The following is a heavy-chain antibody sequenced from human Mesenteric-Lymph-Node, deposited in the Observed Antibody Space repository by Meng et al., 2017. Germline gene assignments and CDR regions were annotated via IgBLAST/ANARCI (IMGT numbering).Heavy chain of an antibody. CDR1: GFPFNSHE. CDR2: INSGGNTA. Sequence: GESLKISCAASGFPFNSHEMNWVRQAPGKGLEWVSYINSGGNTAYYADSVKGRFTISRDNAKNSLYLQMNSLRAEDTAVYYCAREDWNPPAGYDYWGQGTLVTVSS. V-gene: IGHV3-48*03. CDR3: AREDWNPPAGYDY. D-gene: IGHD1-1*01. J-gene: IGHJ4*02.